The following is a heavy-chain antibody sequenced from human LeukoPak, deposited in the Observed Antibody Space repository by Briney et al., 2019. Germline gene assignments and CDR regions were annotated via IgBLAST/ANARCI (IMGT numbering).Heavy chain of an antibody. V-gene: IGHV3-20*04. Sequence: GGSLTLSCAASGFVYENYGMTWVRQAPGKGLEWVCGINWNGGKIVYADSVKGRFTISRDNAKNSLYLQTNSLRAEDTALYYCARVEILRGAGRDPPYYMDVWGKAITVIVSS. CDR1: GFVYENYG. J-gene: IGHJ6*03. D-gene: IGHD2-15*01. CDR3: ARVEILRGAGRDPPYYMDV. CDR2: INWNGGKI.